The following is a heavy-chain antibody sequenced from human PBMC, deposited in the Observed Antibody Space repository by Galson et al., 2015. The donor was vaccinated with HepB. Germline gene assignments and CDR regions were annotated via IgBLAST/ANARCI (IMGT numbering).Heavy chain of an antibody. Sequence: SETLSLTCSVSGGSISSSSYYWGWIRQPPGKGLEWIGNMYYSGSTYYNPPLKSRVTMSVDRSKNQFSLKLSSVTAADTAVYHCARVRSSVGVGENYNSYYYYYMDVWGKGTTVTVSS. CDR1: GGSISSSSYY. J-gene: IGHJ6*03. D-gene: IGHD1-1*01. CDR3: ARVRSSVGVGENYNSYYYYYMDV. CDR2: MYYSGST. V-gene: IGHV4-39*07.